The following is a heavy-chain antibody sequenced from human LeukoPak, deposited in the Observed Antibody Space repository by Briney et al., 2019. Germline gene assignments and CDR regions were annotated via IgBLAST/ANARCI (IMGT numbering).Heavy chain of an antibody. CDR1: GGTFSSYA. V-gene: IGHV1-69*13. Sequence: ASVKVSCKASGGTFSSYAISWVRQAPGQGLEWMGGIIPIFGTANYAQKFQGRVTITADESTSTAYMELSSLRSEDTAVYYCAKDRECHSRSCFFQSWGQGTLVTVSS. CDR3: AKDRECHSRSCFFQS. D-gene: IGHD3-10*01. CDR2: IIPIFGTA. J-gene: IGHJ4*02.